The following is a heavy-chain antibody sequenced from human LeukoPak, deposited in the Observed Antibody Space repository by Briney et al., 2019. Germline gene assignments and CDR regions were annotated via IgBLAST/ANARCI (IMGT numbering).Heavy chain of an antibody. D-gene: IGHD6-13*01. V-gene: IGHV3-30*04. CDR1: GFTFSSYA. CDR2: ISYDGSNK. Sequence: PGGSLRLSCAASGFTFSSYAMHWVRQAPGKGLEWVAVISYDGSNKYYADSVKGRFTISRDNSKNTLYLQMNSLRAEDTAVYYCARDPHPEQQLVYFDYWGQGTLVTVSS. CDR3: ARDPHPEQQLVYFDY. J-gene: IGHJ4*02.